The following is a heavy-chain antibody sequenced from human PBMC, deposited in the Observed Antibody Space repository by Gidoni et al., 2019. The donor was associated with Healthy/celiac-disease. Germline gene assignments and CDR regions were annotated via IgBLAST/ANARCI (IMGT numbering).Heavy chain of an antibody. CDR3: AKALDQDAESRGFFDF. D-gene: IGHD3-22*01. J-gene: IGHJ3*01. CDR2: ISGSGGST. CDR1: GFTFSSYA. Sequence: EVQLLESGGGLVQPGGSLRLSCAASGFTFSSYAMSWVRQAPGKGLEWVSAISGSGGSTYYADSVKGRFTISRDNSKNTLYLQMNSLRAEDTAVYYCAKALDQDAESRGFFDFWGQGTMVTVSS. V-gene: IGHV3-23*01.